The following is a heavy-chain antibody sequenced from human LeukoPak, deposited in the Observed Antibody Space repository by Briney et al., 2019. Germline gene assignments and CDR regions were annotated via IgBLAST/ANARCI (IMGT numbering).Heavy chain of an antibody. V-gene: IGHV4-59*01. J-gene: IGHJ4*02. CDR1: GXSISSYY. CDR2: IYYSGST. Sequence: SETLSLTCTVSGXSISSYYWSWIRQPPGKGLEWIGYIYYSGSTNYNPSLKSRVTISVDTSKNQFSLKLSSVTAADTAVYYCAREGAEVRGVLVKYYFDYWGQGALVTVSS. D-gene: IGHD3-10*01. CDR3: AREGAEVRGVLVKYYFDY.